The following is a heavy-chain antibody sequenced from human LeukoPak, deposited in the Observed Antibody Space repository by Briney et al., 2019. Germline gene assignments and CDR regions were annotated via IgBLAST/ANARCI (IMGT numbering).Heavy chain of an antibody. D-gene: IGHD3-22*01. CDR3: ARTYYYDSSDRLDY. J-gene: IGHJ4*02. CDR1: GFTFSYYY. Sequence: GGSLRLSCAASGFTFSYYYMSWIRQAPGKGLEWVSYISSSGSTIYYADSVKGRFTISRDNAKNSLYLQMNSLRAEDTAVYYCARTYYYDSSDRLDYWGQGTLVTVSS. CDR2: ISSSGSTI. V-gene: IGHV3-11*01.